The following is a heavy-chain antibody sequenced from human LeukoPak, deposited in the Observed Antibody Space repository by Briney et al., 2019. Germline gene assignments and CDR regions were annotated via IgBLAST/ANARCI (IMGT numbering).Heavy chain of an antibody. D-gene: IGHD5-18*01. CDR1: GGSISSYY. CDR3: ARGYSYGLPRS. J-gene: IGHJ4*02. V-gene: IGHV4-59*01. CDR2: IYYSGST. Sequence: SETLSLTCTVSGGSISSYYWSWIRQPPGKGLEWIGYIYYSGSTNYNPSFKSRVTISVDTSKNQFSLKLSSVTAADTAVYYCARGYSYGLPRSWGQGTLVTVSS.